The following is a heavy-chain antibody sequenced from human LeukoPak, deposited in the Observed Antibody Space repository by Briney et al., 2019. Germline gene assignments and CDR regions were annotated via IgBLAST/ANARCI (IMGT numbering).Heavy chain of an antibody. Sequence: ASVKVSCKASGYTFTGYYMHWVRQAPGQGLEWMGRINPNSGGTNYAQKFQGRVTMTRDTSISTAYMELSSLRSEDTAVYYCARGAYYDSSGYDRTGLFDYWGQGTLVTVSS. CDR3: ARGAYYDSSGYDRTGLFDY. J-gene: IGHJ4*02. D-gene: IGHD3-22*01. CDR2: INPNSGGT. CDR1: GYTFTGYY. V-gene: IGHV1-2*06.